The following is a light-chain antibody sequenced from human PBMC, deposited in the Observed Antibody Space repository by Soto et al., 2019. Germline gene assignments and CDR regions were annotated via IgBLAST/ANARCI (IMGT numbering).Light chain of an antibody. CDR3: QQRSNWPIT. Sequence: EIVLTQSRATLSLSPGERATLSCMASQSVSSYLAWYQQKPGQAPRLLIYDASNRATGIPARFSGSGSGTDVTLTISSLEPEDFAGYYCQQRSNWPITFGQGTRLEIK. CDR2: DAS. CDR1: QSVSSY. V-gene: IGKV3-11*01. J-gene: IGKJ5*01.